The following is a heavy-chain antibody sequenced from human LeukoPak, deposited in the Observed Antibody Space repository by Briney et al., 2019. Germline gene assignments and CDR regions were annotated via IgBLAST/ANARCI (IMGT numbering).Heavy chain of an antibody. CDR1: GFTFDDYG. CDR3: AKLGIHDAWSFYFDY. J-gene: IGHJ4*02. V-gene: IGHV3-23*01. Sequence: PRGSLRLSCAASGFTFDDYGMSWVRQAPGKGLEWVSAISGSGGSTYYADSVKGRFTISRDNSKNTLYLQMNSLRAEDTAVYYCAKLGIHDAWSFYFDYWGQGTLVTVSS. D-gene: IGHD6-13*01. CDR2: ISGSGGST.